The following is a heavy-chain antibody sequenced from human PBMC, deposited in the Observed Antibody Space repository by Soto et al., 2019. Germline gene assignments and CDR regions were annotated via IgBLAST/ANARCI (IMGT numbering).Heavy chain of an antibody. D-gene: IGHD3-16*01. CDR2: INAGNGNT. Sequence: QVQLVQSGAEEKKPGASVKVSCKASGYTFTSYAMHWVRQAPGQRLEWMGWINAGNGNTKYSQKFQGSVTITRDTSASTVYTEVSSLRSEDTAVYYCAKGTWVYCGQGSLVTVSS. J-gene: IGHJ4*02. V-gene: IGHV1-3*05. CDR3: AKGTWVY. CDR1: GYTFTSYA.